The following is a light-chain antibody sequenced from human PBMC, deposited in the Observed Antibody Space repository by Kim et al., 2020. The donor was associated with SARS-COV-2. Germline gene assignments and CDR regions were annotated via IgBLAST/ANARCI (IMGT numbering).Light chain of an antibody. J-gene: IGLJ3*02. CDR1: SSNIGKNY. Sequence: GQRVTISCSGSSSNIGKNYVYWYQQLPGTAPKLLIYTTDRRPSGVPDRFSGSKSGTSASLAISALRSEDEADYYCAAWDDSLSAWVFGGGTQLTVL. CDR3: AAWDDSLSAWV. V-gene: IGLV1-47*01. CDR2: TTD.